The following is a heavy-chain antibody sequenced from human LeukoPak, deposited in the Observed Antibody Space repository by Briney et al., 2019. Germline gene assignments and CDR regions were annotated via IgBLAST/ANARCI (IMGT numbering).Heavy chain of an antibody. CDR2: IYYSGST. CDR3: ARAPGYSSSWLFDY. J-gene: IGHJ4*02. D-gene: IGHD6-13*01. V-gene: IGHV4-31*03. Sequence: SETLSLTCTVSGGSISSGGYYWSWIRQHSGKGLEWSGYIYYSGSTYYNPSLKSRVTISVDTSKNQFSLKLSSVTAADTAVYYCARAPGYSSSWLFDYWGQGTLVTVSS. CDR1: GGSISSGGYY.